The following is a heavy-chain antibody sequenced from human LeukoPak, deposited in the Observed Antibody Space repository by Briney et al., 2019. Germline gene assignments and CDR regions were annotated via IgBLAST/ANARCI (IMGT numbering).Heavy chain of an antibody. D-gene: IGHD3-10*01. J-gene: IGHJ4*02. CDR1: GGSFSGYY. CDR3: ARLLYGDYFDY. Sequence: SETLSLTCAVYGGSFSGYYWSWIRQPPGKGLEWIGSIYYSGITYYNPSLKSRVTISVDTSNNQFSLKLNSVTAADTAVYYCARLLYGDYFDYWGQGTLVTVSS. CDR2: IYYSGIT. V-gene: IGHV4-34*01.